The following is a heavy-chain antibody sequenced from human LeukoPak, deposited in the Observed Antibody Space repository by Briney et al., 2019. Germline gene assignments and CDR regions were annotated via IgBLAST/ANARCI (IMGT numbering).Heavy chain of an antibody. J-gene: IGHJ4*02. CDR1: GGSISSSSYY. CDR3: ARAYDYVWGSYRPYFDY. D-gene: IGHD3-16*02. V-gene: IGHV4-39*07. CDR2: IYYSGST. Sequence: KASETLSLTCTVSGGSISSSSYYWGWIRQPPGKGLEWNGSIYYSGSTYYNPSLKSRVTISVDTSKNQFSLKLSSVTAADTAVYYCARAYDYVWGSYRPYFDYWGQGTLVTVSS.